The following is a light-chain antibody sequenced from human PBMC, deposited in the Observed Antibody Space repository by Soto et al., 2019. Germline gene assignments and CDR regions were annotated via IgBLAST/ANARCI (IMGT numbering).Light chain of an antibody. Sequence: VLTQSRGTLSLSPGERAPLSCRASQSVSRSYLAWYQQKPGQAPRLLIYGASSRATGIPDRVSGRGSGTDFTLTISRLETEDVAVDYCQQYGSSPWTFGQGTKVDI. V-gene: IGKV3-20*01. CDR2: GAS. CDR1: QSVSRSY. J-gene: IGKJ1*01. CDR3: QQYGSSPWT.